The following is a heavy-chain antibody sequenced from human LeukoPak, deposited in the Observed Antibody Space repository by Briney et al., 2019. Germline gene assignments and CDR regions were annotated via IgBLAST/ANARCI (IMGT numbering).Heavy chain of an antibody. CDR1: GYTFTGYY. D-gene: IGHD3-9*01. CDR2: TNPNSGGT. CDR3: ARTRSILRYFDWLFSY. Sequence: ASVKVSCKASGYTFTGYYMHWVRQAPGQGLEWMGRTNPNSGGTNYAQKFQGRVTMTRDTSISTAYMELSRLRSDDTAVYYCARTRSILRYFDWLFSYWGQGTLVTVSS. J-gene: IGHJ4*02. V-gene: IGHV1-2*06.